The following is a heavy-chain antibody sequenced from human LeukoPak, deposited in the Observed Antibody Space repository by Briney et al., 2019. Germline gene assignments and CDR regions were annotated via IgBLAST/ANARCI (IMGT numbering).Heavy chain of an antibody. V-gene: IGHV4-30-4*01. CDR2: IHYSGAT. J-gene: IGHJ5*02. CDR1: GASITSGDDV. Sequence: SETLSLTCTVSGASITSGDDVWGWLRQPPGKGLEWIVYIHYSGATYSNPSLKSRFTISVDTSKNQCSLKLSSVTAADTAVYYCARDSYMVVAPGSWFDPWGQGTLVTVSS. CDR3: ARDSYMVVAPGSWFDP. D-gene: IGHD2-21*01.